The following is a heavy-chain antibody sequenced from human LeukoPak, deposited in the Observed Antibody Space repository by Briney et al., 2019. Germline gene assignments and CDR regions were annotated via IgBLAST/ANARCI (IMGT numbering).Heavy chain of an antibody. CDR1: GCSLTTIGVG. Sequence: VSGPTLVNPTKTLTLPCTVSGCSLTTIGVGVGWFRQPPGKALEWFAIFSSHDREFYSPSLNSRLISTKDTSNNHVVLTMTNMDPVDTATYYCAHRRPPAPAGKDWFDPWGQGTLVSVSS. D-gene: IGHD6-13*01. CDR3: AHRRPPAPAGKDWFDP. J-gene: IGHJ5*02. CDR2: FSSHDRE. V-gene: IGHV2-5*01.